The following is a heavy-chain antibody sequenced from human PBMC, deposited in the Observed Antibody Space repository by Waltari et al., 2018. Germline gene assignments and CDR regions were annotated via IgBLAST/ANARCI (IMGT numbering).Heavy chain of an antibody. Sequence: QVQLQESGPGLVKPSQTLSLTCTVSGGSISSGSYYWSWIRQPAGKGLEWIGRIYTSGSTNYNPALKSRVTISGDTSKNQFSLKLSSVTAADTAVYYCARGRGKYYDSSGYLDYWGQGTLVTVSS. CDR1: GGSISSGSYY. CDR3: ARGRGKYYDSSGYLDY. J-gene: IGHJ4*02. CDR2: IYTSGST. V-gene: IGHV4-61*02. D-gene: IGHD3-22*01.